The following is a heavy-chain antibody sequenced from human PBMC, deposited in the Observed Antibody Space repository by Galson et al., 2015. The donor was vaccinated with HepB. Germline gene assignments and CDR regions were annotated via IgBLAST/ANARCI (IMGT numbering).Heavy chain of an antibody. CDR3: ARAGFDVQWFDR. Sequence: SLRLSCAAPGFTFGDYGMHWIRQVPGKGLEWVSGLSGNSGSIGYGDSAKGRFTISRDNAKNTLYLEMNSLRAEDTAFYYCARAGFDVQWFDRWGQGTLVTVSS. CDR1: GFTFGDYG. V-gene: IGHV3-9*01. D-gene: IGHD3-9*01. CDR2: LSGNSGSI. J-gene: IGHJ5*02.